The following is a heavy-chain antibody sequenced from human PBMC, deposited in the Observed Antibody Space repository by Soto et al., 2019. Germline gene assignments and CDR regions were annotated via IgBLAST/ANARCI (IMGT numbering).Heavy chain of an antibody. J-gene: IGHJ5*02. CDR3: ARDLGIAVADNWFDP. Sequence: PSETLSLTCTVSGGSISSGGYYWSWIRQPPGKGLEWIGYIYYSGSTNYNPSLKSRVTISVDTSKNQFSLKLSSVTAADTAVYYCARDLGIAVADNWFDPWDQGSL. D-gene: IGHD6-19*01. CDR1: GGSISSGGYY. V-gene: IGHV4-61*08. CDR2: IYYSGST.